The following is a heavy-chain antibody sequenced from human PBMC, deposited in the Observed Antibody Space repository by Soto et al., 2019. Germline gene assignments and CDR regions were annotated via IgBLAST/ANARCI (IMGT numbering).Heavy chain of an antibody. CDR3: ARVPYYYDSSGYDVDI. D-gene: IGHD3-22*01. Sequence: GASVKVSCKASGYTFTSYYMHWVRQAPGQGLEWMGIINPSGGSTSYAQKFQGRVTMTRDTSTSTAYMELSSLRSEDTAVYYCARVPYYYDSSGYDVDIWGQGTMVTVSS. J-gene: IGHJ3*02. CDR1: GYTFTSYY. CDR2: INPSGGST. V-gene: IGHV1-46*01.